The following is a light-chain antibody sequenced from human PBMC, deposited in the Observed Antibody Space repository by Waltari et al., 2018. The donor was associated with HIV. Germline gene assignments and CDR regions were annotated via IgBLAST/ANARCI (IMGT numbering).Light chain of an antibody. CDR2: EGT. CDR3: CSYGGSSTWV. CDR1: SRDFWSCKF. J-gene: IGLJ3*02. Sequence: QSALTQPASVSGSPGQSISISCTGTSRDFWSCKFFSWYQQHPGKAPKLLIYEGTKRPSGVSNRFSASKSGNTASLTISGLQAEDEADYYCCSYGGSSTWVFGGGTKVTVL. V-gene: IGLV2-23*01.